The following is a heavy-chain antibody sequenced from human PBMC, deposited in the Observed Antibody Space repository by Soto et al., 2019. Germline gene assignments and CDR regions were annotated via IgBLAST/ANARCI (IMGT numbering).Heavy chain of an antibody. Sequence: EVQLVESGGGLVKPGGSLRLSCAASGFTFSSYSMNWVRQAPGKGLEWVSSISSSSSYIYYADSVKGRFTISRDNAKNALYLQMNSLRAEDTAVYYCARDFLRGRWPKYFQHWGQGTLVTVSS. J-gene: IGHJ1*01. CDR1: GFTFSSYS. CDR3: ARDFLRGRWPKYFQH. V-gene: IGHV3-21*01. D-gene: IGHD3-10*01. CDR2: ISSSSSYI.